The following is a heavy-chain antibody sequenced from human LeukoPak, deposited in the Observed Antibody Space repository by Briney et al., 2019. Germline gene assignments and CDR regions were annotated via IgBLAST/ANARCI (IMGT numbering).Heavy chain of an antibody. Sequence: ASVKVSYKASGYTFTSYAFRWVRQAPGQGLEWMGWISAYNGNTNYAQNLQGRVTMTTDTSTSTAYMEPRSLRSDDTAVYYCAREGAYCSSTSCHLQNWFDPWGQGTLVTVSS. CDR2: ISAYNGNT. V-gene: IGHV1-18*01. CDR3: AREGAYCSSTSCHLQNWFDP. CDR1: GYTFTSYA. D-gene: IGHD2-2*01. J-gene: IGHJ5*02.